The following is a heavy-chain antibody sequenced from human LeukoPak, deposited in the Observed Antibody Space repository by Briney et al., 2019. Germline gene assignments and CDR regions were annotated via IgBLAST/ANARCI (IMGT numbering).Heavy chain of an antibody. CDR1: GGSFSGYY. CDR3: ASSGSHHY. CDR2: INRSGST. Sequence: SETLSLTCAVYGGSFSGYYWSWIRQPPGKGLEWIGEINRSGSTNYNPSLKSRVTISVDTSKNQFSLKLSSVTAADTAVYYCASSGSHHYWGQGTLVTVSS. D-gene: IGHD1-26*01. J-gene: IGHJ4*01. V-gene: IGHV4-34*01.